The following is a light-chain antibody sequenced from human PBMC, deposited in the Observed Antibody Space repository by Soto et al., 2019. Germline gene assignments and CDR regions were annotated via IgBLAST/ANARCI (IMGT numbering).Light chain of an antibody. CDR2: EVN. CDR1: SSDVGGYNY. Sequence: QSVLTQPPSASGSPGQSVAISCTGTSSDVGGYNYVSWYQQHPGKAPKLMIYEVNKRPSGVPDRFSGSKSGNTASLTVPGLQAEDEADYYCSSYAGSSNVFGTGTKVTAL. J-gene: IGLJ1*01. V-gene: IGLV2-8*01. CDR3: SSYAGSSNV.